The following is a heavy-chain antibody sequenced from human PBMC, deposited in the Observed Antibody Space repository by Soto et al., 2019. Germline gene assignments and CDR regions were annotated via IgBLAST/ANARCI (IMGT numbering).Heavy chain of an antibody. V-gene: IGHV4-31*11. CDR2: ISYSGST. CDR1: GGSITSGSYS. D-gene: IGHD3-22*01. CDR3: ARDALSRDSI. J-gene: IGHJ4*02. Sequence: ASETLSLTCAVSGGSITSGSYSWGWVRQHPGKGLEWIGYISYSGSTYYNPSLESRVTISVDTSKNQFSLKLSSVTAADTAVYYCARDALSRDSIWGQGTLVTVSS.